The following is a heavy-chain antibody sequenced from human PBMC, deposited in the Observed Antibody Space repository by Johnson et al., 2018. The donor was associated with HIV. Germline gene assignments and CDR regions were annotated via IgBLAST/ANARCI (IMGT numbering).Heavy chain of an antibody. D-gene: IGHD3-22*01. J-gene: IGHJ3*01. V-gene: IGHV3-33*06. CDR3: AKGLYYYDSSDYDVPEV. CDR2: LWNDGNNE. Sequence: QVQLVESGGGVVQPGGSLRLSCEASSFTFSSYGIHWVRQAPGRGLEWVAVLWNDGNNEYYSDSVQGRFSISTDNSKNTLFLQMNNLRVEDMGVYYCAKGLYYYDSSDYDVPEVWGQGTLVTVSS. CDR1: SFTFSSYG.